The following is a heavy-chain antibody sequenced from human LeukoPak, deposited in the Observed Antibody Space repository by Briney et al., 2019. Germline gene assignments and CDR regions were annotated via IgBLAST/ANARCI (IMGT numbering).Heavy chain of an antibody. Sequence: GESLKISCKGSGYRFTSYWIGWVRQMPGKGLEWMGIIYPGDSDTRYSPSFQGQVTISADKSINTAYLQWSSLKASDTAIYYCARLLRLGRNSFDPWGQGTLVTVSS. J-gene: IGHJ5*02. D-gene: IGHD6-19*01. CDR3: ARLLRLGRNSFDP. CDR1: GYRFTSYW. V-gene: IGHV5-51*01. CDR2: IYPGDSDT.